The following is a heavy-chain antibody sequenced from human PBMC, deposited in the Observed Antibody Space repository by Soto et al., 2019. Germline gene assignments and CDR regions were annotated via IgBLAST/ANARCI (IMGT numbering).Heavy chain of an antibody. V-gene: IGHV3-74*01. D-gene: IGHD5-12*01. CDR1: GFTFSSYW. Sequence: PGGSLRLSCAASGFTFSSYWMHWVRQAPGKGLVWVSRIKGDASETNYADSVKGRFTISRDNAKNTLYLQLNSLRAEDTAVYYCLRGNSGYGNFDYWGQGTRVTVSS. J-gene: IGHJ4*02. CDR3: LRGNSGYGNFDY. CDR2: IKGDASET.